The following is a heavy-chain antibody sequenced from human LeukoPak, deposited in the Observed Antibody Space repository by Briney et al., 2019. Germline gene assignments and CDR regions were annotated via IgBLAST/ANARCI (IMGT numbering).Heavy chain of an antibody. Sequence: GGSLRLSCAASGFTFSSYAMHWVRQAPGKGLEWVAVIWFDGGEIHYLDSVKGRFTISRDNSKNTLYLQMNSLRADDTAVYYCVRGSGGAGYNYWGDYWGQGTLVTVTP. CDR1: GFTFSSYA. CDR3: VRGSGGAGYNYWGDY. V-gene: IGHV3-33*08. CDR2: IWFDGGEI. D-gene: IGHD5-24*01. J-gene: IGHJ4*02.